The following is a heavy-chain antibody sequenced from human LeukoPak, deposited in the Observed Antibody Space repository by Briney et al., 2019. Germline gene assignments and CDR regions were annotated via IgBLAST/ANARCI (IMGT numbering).Heavy chain of an antibody. D-gene: IGHD1-26*01. Sequence: GGSLRLSCAASGFTFSSYSMNWVRQAPGKGLEWVSSISSSSSYIYYADSVKGRFTISRDNAKNSLYLQMNSLRAEDTAVYYCARESPGSYYSYYYYMDVWGKGTTVTVSS. J-gene: IGHJ6*03. V-gene: IGHV3-21*01. CDR2: ISSSSSYI. CDR3: ARESPGSYYSYYYYMDV. CDR1: GFTFSSYS.